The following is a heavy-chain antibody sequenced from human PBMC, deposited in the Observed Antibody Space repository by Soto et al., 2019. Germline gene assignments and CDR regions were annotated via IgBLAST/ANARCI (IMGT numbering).Heavy chain of an antibody. J-gene: IGHJ4*02. CDR3: ARGIAVAGFYFDY. D-gene: IGHD6-19*01. Sequence: GGSLRLSCAVSEFTVSRNYMSWVRQAPGKGLEWVTVLYSSGTTYYADSVKGRFTISIDNSKNTLYLQMNNLRSEDTAVYYCARGIAVAGFYFDYWGRGALVTVSS. CDR1: EFTVSRNY. CDR2: LYSSGTT. V-gene: IGHV3-53*01.